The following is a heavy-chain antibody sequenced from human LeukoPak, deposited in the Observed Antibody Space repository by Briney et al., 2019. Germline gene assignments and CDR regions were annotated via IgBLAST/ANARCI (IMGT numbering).Heavy chain of an antibody. J-gene: IGHJ4*02. V-gene: IGHV4-61*02. Sequence: SETLSLTCTVSGGSISSGSYYWSWIRQPAGKGLEWIGRIYTSGSTNYNPSLKSRVTISVDTSKNQFSLKLSSVTAADTAVYYCARRAGGYSHPYDYWGQGILVTVSS. CDR2: IYTSGST. CDR1: GGSISSGSYY. CDR3: ARRAGGYSHPYDY. D-gene: IGHD4-23*01.